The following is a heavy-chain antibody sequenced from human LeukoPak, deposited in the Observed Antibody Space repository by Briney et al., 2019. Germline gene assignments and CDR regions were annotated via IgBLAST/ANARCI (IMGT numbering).Heavy chain of an antibody. Sequence: SETLSLTCTVSGGSISSYYWSWVRQPPGKGLEWIGYIYYIGSTNYNPSLKSRVTISVDTSKNQFSLKLSSVTAADTAVYYCARDGEYGDYSWFDPWGQGTLVTVSS. V-gene: IGHV4-59*01. D-gene: IGHD4-17*01. CDR2: IYYIGST. J-gene: IGHJ5*02. CDR1: GGSISSYY. CDR3: ARDGEYGDYSWFDP.